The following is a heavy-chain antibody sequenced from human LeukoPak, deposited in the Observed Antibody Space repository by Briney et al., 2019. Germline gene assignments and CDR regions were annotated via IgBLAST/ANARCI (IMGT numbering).Heavy chain of an antibody. D-gene: IGHD4-17*01. CDR3: ARDPTTVTTIFDS. Sequence: SETLSLTCSVSGVSISAYYWSWIRQPAGKGLEWIGRIYPGESIYASENTNYNPSLKSRVSMSGDTSKNQVSLKLRSATAADTAVYYCARDPTTVTTIFDSWGQGTLVTVSS. CDR2: IYPGESIYASENT. V-gene: IGHV4-4*07. J-gene: IGHJ4*02. CDR1: GVSISAYY.